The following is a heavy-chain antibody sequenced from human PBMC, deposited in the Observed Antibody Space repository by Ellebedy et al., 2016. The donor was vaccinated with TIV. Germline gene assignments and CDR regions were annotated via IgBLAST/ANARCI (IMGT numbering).Heavy chain of an antibody. CDR1: GGTFSSYA. D-gene: IGHD3-10*01. CDR2: IIPIFGTA. J-gene: IGHJ6*02. Sequence: AASVKVSCKASGGTFSSYAISWVRQAPGQGLEWMGGIIPIFGTANYAQKFQGRVTITADESTSTAYMELSSLRSEDTAVYYCMVRGVIGYYYYGMDVWGQGTTVTVSS. V-gene: IGHV1-69*13. CDR3: MVRGVIGYYYYGMDV.